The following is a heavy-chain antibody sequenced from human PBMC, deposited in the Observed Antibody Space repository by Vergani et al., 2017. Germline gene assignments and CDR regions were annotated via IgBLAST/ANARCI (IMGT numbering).Heavy chain of an antibody. J-gene: IGHJ4*02. Sequence: QVQLVQSGAEVKKPGASVKVSCKASGYTFTSYGISWVRQAPGQGLEWMGRINPNSGGTNYAHKFQGRVTMTRDTSISTAYMELSRLRSDDTAVYYCARVLTRYCSSTSCPWVDYWGQGTLVTVSS. CDR1: GYTFTSYG. D-gene: IGHD2-2*01. V-gene: IGHV1-2*06. CDR3: ARVLTRYCSSTSCPWVDY. CDR2: INPNSGGT.